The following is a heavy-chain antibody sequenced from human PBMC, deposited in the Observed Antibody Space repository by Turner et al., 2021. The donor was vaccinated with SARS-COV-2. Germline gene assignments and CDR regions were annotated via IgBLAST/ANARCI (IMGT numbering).Heavy chain of an antibody. J-gene: IGHJ4*02. Sequence: EVQLVESGGGWVQPGRSLRLSCAASGFTFDDYAMHWVRQAPGKGLEWVSGVSWNSDSIGYADSVKGRFTISRDNAKNSLYLQMHTLRAEDTALYYCAKGRVAVSYYFDYWGQGTLVTVSS. D-gene: IGHD6-19*01. CDR1: GFTFDDYA. CDR3: AKGRVAVSYYFDY. CDR2: VSWNSDSI. V-gene: IGHV3-9*01.